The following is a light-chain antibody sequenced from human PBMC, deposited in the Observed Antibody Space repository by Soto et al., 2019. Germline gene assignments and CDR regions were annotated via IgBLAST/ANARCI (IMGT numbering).Light chain of an antibody. V-gene: IGKV1-12*02. CDR3: LRTSSLPFT. CDR2: GGS. CDR1: QDINIW. J-gene: IGKJ4*02. Sequence: DIQMTQSPSSVSASVGDRVTISCPASQDINIWLTWYQQRPGKAPKRLIYGGSTLKPGVQSRFIGSGSGTDFILTINSLQPEDFATYYCLRTSSLPFTFGGGTKVEI.